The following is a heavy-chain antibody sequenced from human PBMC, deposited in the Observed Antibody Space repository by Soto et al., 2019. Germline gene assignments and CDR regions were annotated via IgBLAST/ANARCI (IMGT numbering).Heavy chain of an antibody. CDR1: GLTFRNDW. CDR2: INQDGIER. J-gene: IGHJ1*01. CDR3: AVYGHVVSAAAY. V-gene: IGHV3-7*03. Sequence: PGGSLRLSCAVCGLTFRNDWFSWVRQAPGKGLGWVANINQDGIERYYVDSVRGRFTISRDNVENSLYLQLNSLRPEDTAVYYCAVYGHVVSAAAYWGQRTLFAFSS. D-gene: IGHD4-17*01.